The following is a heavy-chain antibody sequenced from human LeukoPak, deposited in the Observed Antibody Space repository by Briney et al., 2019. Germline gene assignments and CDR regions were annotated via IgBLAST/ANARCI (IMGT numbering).Heavy chain of an antibody. J-gene: IGHJ3*02. D-gene: IGHD3-22*01. CDR1: GYTLTELS. CDR2: FDPEDGET. CDR3: ARDGHRRYYYDSSGREHAFDI. V-gene: IGHV1-24*01. Sequence: GASVKVSCKVSGYTLTELSMHWVRQAPGKGLEWMGGFDPEDGETIYAQKFQGRVTMTTDTSTSTAYIELRSLRSDDTAVYYCARDGHRRYYYDSSGREHAFDIWGQGTMVTVSS.